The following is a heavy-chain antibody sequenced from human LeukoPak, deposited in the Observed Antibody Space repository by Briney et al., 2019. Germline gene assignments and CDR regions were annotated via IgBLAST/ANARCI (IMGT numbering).Heavy chain of an antibody. CDR3: ARDANYYGSGSYYLAFDI. CDR1: GFTVSSNY. CDR2: IYSGGST. Sequence: GGSLRLSCAASGFTVSSNYMSWVRQAPGKGLEWVSVIYSGGSTYYADSLKGRFTISRDNSKNTLYLQMSSLRAEDTAVYYCARDANYYGSGSYYLAFDIWGQGTMVTVSS. D-gene: IGHD3-10*01. J-gene: IGHJ3*02. V-gene: IGHV3-66*01.